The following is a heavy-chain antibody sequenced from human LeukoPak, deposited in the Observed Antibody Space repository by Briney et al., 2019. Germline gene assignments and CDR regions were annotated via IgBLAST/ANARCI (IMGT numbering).Heavy chain of an antibody. D-gene: IGHD5-24*01. CDR3: ARVDRGYNIGH. V-gene: IGHV4-59*01. CDR1: GGSISSYY. Sequence: SETLSLTCTVSGGSISSYYWSWIRQPPGKGLEWIGYIYYSGSTNYNPSLKSRVTISVDTSKNQFSLKLSSVTAADTAVYYCARVDRGYNIGHWGQGTLVTVSS. CDR2: IYYSGST. J-gene: IGHJ5*02.